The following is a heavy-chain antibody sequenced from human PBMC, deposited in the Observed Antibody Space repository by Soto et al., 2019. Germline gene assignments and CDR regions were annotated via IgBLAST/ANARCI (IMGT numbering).Heavy chain of an antibody. J-gene: IGHJ4*02. CDR3: AHDWYDSSGWY. V-gene: IGHV2-5*05. CDR2: IYWDDDK. D-gene: IGHD3-22*01. Sequence: QITLKESGPTLVKPTQTLTLTCTFSGFSLSTSGVGVGWIRQPPGKALEWLALIYWDDDKRYGPSLKSRLTITKDTSKNQVVLTKTNMDPVDTATYYCAHDWYDSSGWYWGQGTLVTVSS. CDR1: GFSLSTSGVG.